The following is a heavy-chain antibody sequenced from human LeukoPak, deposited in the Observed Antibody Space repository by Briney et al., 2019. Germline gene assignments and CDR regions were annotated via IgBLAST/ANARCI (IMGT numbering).Heavy chain of an antibody. D-gene: IGHD6-19*01. CDR3: ARGYGIAVAGTDY. CDR2: IYYSGST. J-gene: IGHJ4*02. Sequence: PLETLSLTCTVSGGSISSYYWSWIRQPPGKGLEWIGYIYYSGSTNYNPSLKGRVTISVDTSKNQFSLKLSSVTAADTAVYYCARGYGIAVAGTDYWGQGTLVTVSS. V-gene: IGHV4-59*01. CDR1: GGSISSYY.